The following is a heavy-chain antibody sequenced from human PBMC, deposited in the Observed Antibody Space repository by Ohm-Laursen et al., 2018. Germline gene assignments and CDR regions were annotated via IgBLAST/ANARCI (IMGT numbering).Heavy chain of an antibody. V-gene: IGHV4-39*01. CDR1: GGSISSSSYY. J-gene: IGHJ6*02. CDR2: IYYSGST. Sequence: TLSLTCTVSGGSISSSSYYWGWIRQPPGKGLEWIGSIYYSGSTYYNPSLKSRVTISVDTSKNQFSLKLSSVTAADTAVYYCARHSGYYGMDVWGQGTTVTVSS. CDR3: ARHSGYYGMDV.